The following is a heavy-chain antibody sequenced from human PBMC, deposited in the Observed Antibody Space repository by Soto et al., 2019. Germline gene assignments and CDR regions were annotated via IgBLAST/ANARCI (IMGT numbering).Heavy chain of an antibody. CDR3: ARQHGSSSADLDY. Sequence: SETLSLTCTVSGGSISSDYWSWIRQPPGKGLEWIGYIYYSGSTNYNPSLKSRVTVSVDTSKDQFSLKLSSVTAADTAVYYCARQHGSSSADLDYWGQGTLVTVSS. V-gene: IGHV4-59*01. D-gene: IGHD6-6*01. J-gene: IGHJ4*02. CDR1: GGSISSDY. CDR2: IYYSGST.